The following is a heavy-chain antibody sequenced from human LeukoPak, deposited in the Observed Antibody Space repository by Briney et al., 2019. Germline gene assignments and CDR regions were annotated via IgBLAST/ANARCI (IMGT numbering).Heavy chain of an antibody. CDR2: INPNSGGT. CDR3: ARSGYTYGLLPAVY. V-gene: IGHV1-2*02. Sequence: ASVKVSCTASGYTFIGYYMQWVRQAPGQGLEWMGWINPNSGGTSYAQRFQGRVTMTRDTSISTAYMELNRLTSDDTAVYYCARSGYTYGLLPAVYWGQGTLVTVSS. CDR1: GYTFIGYY. J-gene: IGHJ4*02. D-gene: IGHD5-18*01.